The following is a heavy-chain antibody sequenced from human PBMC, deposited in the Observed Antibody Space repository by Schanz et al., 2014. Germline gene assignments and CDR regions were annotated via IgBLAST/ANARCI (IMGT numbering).Heavy chain of an antibody. CDR2: ISAYNGNT. J-gene: IGHJ6*03. CDR1: GGTFSTYT. V-gene: IGHV1-8*02. CDR3: ARLGTGMAVAGSVIDSYYYYMDV. D-gene: IGHD6-19*01. Sequence: QVQLVQSGAEVKKPGSSVKVSCKASGGTFSTYTISWVRQAPGQGLEWMGWISAYNGNTNYAQKLQGRVTMTRNTSISTAYMELSSLRSEDTAVYYCARLGTGMAVAGSVIDSYYYYMDVWGEGTTVTVSS.